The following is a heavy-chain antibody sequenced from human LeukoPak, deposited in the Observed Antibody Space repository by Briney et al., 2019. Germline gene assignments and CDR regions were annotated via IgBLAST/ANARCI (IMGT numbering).Heavy chain of an antibody. CDR1: GFTFSSYA. D-gene: IGHD5-12*01. V-gene: IGHV3-21*01. J-gene: IGHJ6*02. CDR3: ASWDIVATIGGMDV. Sequence: GGSLRLSCAASGFTFSSYAMSWVRQAPGKGLEWVSSISSSSSYIYYADSVKGRFTISRDNAKNSLYLQMNSLRAEDTAVYYCASWDIVATIGGMDVWGQGTTVTVSS. CDR2: ISSSSSYI.